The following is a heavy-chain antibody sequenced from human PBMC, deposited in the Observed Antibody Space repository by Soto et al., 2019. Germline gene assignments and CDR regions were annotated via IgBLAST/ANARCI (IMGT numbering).Heavy chain of an antibody. CDR1: GGSFSGYY. CDR3: ARAKRGRITMVRGVILYFDY. V-gene: IGHV4-34*01. Sequence: QVQLQQWGAGLLKPSETLSLTCAVYGGSFSGYYWSWIRQPPGKGLEWIGEINHSGSTNYNPSLTSRVTISVDTSKNQFSLKLSSVTAADTAVYYCARAKRGRITMVRGVILYFDYWGQGTLVTVSS. CDR2: INHSGST. D-gene: IGHD3-10*01. J-gene: IGHJ4*02.